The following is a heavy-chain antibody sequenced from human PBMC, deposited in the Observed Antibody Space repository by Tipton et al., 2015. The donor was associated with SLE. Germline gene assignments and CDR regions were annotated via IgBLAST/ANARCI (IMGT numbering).Heavy chain of an antibody. CDR3: ARDLGEGYMDV. J-gene: IGHJ6*03. D-gene: IGHD3-10*01. CDR1: GGSISSSSYY. V-gene: IGHV4-39*07. CDR2: IYYTGTT. Sequence: TLSLTCTVSGGSISSSSYYWGWIRQPPGKGLEWIGTIYYTGTTYYNPSLKSRVTISVDTSKNQFSLNLDSVTAADTAVYYCARDLGEGYMDVWGKGTTVTVSS.